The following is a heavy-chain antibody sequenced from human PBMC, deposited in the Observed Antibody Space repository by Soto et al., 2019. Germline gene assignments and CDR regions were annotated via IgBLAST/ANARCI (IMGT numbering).Heavy chain of an antibody. Sequence: GESLKISCKGSGYRFTSYWITWVRQMPGKGLEWMGIIYPGDSDTRYSPSFQGQVTISVDRSISTAYLQWSSLKASDTAMYYCARHDGGVMDCSSGVCPSLDFDYWGQGTLVTVSS. CDR2: IYPGDSDT. J-gene: IGHJ4*02. D-gene: IGHD2-8*01. CDR3: ARHDGGVMDCSSGVCPSLDFDY. V-gene: IGHV5-51*01. CDR1: GYRFTSYW.